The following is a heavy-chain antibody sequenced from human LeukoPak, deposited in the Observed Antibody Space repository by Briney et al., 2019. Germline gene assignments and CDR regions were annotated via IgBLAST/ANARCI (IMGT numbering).Heavy chain of an antibody. CDR2: INPSGGST. CDR3: ARDPVVGPSIDY. Sequence: ASVKVSCKASGYTFTSYYMHWVRQAPGQGLEWMGIINPSGGSTSYAQKFQGRVTMTRDTSTSTVYMELSSLRSGDTAVYYCARDPVVGPSIDYWGQGTLVTVSS. D-gene: IGHD2-15*01. CDR1: GYTFTSYY. J-gene: IGHJ4*02. V-gene: IGHV1-46*01.